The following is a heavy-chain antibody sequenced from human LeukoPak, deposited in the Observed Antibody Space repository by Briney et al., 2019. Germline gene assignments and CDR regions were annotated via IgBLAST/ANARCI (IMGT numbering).Heavy chain of an antibody. CDR3: ASGPYPAAGTDHQFDY. Sequence: SETLSLTCTVSGASISSYYWSWIRQPPGKGLEWIGYIYYSGSTHYNPALKSRVTISVDTSKNQFSLGLSSVTAADTAVYYCASGPYPAAGTDHQFDYWGQGTLVTVSS. CDR1: GASISSYY. CDR2: IYYSGST. V-gene: IGHV4-59*01. D-gene: IGHD6-13*01. J-gene: IGHJ4*02.